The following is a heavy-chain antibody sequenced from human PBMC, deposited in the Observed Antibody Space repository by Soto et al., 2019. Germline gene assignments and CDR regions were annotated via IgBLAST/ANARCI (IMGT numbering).Heavy chain of an antibody. CDR1: GFLFSDHY. D-gene: IGHD2-21*01. CDR3: VTTSGAEAWWGGDSPGGYF. Sequence: EVQLVESGGGLVQPGGSLRLSCAASGFLFSDHYMDWVRQAPGKGLDWVGRSRNQANSYTTEYAASVKGRFTISRDDSENSLYLHMNSLKIEDTAVYYCVTTSGAEAWWGGDSPGGYFWGQGTLVTVSS. J-gene: IGHJ4*02. CDR2: SRNQANSYTT. V-gene: IGHV3-72*01.